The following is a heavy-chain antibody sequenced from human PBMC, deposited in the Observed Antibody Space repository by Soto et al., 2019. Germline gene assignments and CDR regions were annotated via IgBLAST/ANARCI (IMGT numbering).Heavy chain of an antibody. D-gene: IGHD3-10*01. Sequence: QVQLQESGPGLVKPSETLSLNCSVSGGSLSSYFWTWIRQIPGRGLEWIGHVYYSGHTKCNPSLANRVTFSVDTSNNQFFLTLTSVTAADTATYFCARASQYYGSGPFDFWGQGTLVTVSS. CDR2: VYYSGHT. V-gene: IGHV4-59*01. CDR3: ARASQYYGSGPFDF. J-gene: IGHJ4*02. CDR1: GGSLSSYF.